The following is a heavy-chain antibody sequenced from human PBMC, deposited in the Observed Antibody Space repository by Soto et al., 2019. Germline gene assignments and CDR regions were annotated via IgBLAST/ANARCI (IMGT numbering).Heavy chain of an antibody. Sequence: SETLSLTCTVSGGSISSYYWSWIRQPPGKGLEWIGYIYYSGSTNYNPSLKSRVTISVDTSKNQFSLKLSSVTAADTAVYYCARDQWSGSLDYWGQGTLVTVS. CDR2: IYYSGST. J-gene: IGHJ4*02. CDR1: GGSISSYY. CDR3: ARDQWSGSLDY. D-gene: IGHD1-26*01. V-gene: IGHV4-59*01.